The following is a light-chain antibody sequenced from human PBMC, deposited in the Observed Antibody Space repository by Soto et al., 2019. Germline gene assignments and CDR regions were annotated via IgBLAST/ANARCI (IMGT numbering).Light chain of an antibody. Sequence: EIVLTQSPATLSLSPGERATLSCRASQSVSSYLAWYQQKPGQTPRLLIYDASNRATRIPARFSGSGSGTDFPLTISSLEPEDFAVYYCQQRSSWPRTFGQGTNLE. CDR2: DAS. CDR1: QSVSSY. V-gene: IGKV3-11*01. CDR3: QQRSSWPRT. J-gene: IGKJ2*01.